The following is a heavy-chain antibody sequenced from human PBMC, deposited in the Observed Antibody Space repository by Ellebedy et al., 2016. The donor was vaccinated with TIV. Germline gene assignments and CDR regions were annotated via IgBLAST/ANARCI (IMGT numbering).Heavy chain of an antibody. J-gene: IGHJ4*02. CDR2: ISAYNGNT. CDR1: GYTFTSYG. Sequence: ASVQVSCXASGYTFTSYGISWVRQAPGQGLEWMGWISAYNGNTNYAQKLQGRVTMTTDTSTSTAYMELRSLRSEDTAVYYCARDGSVAVAGTVDYWGQGTLVTVSS. CDR3: ARDGSVAVAGTVDY. D-gene: IGHD6-19*01. V-gene: IGHV1-18*01.